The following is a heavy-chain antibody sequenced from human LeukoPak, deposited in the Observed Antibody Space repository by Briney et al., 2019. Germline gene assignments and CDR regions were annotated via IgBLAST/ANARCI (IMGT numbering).Heavy chain of an antibody. J-gene: IGHJ4*02. D-gene: IGHD3-16*01. CDR1: GYTFTSNY. CDR3: ARASKIMITFGGVIGGFDY. CDR2: ISPSGGST. Sequence: GASVKVSCKASGYTFTSNYMHWVRQAPGQGPEWMGVISPSGGSTTYAQKFQGRVTLTRDMSTSTDYLELSSLRSEDTAVYYCARASKIMITFGGVIGGFDYWGQGTLVTVSS. V-gene: IGHV1-46*01.